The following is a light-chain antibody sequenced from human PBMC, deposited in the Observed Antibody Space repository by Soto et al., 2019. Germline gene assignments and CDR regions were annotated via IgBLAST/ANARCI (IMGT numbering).Light chain of an antibody. V-gene: IGLV2-23*01. CDR1: SSDVGSYNL. J-gene: IGLJ2*01. CDR2: EGS. CDR3: CSYAGSSTSHVV. Sequence: QSALTQPASVSGSPGQSITISCTGTSSDVGSYNLVSWHQQHPGKAPKLMIYEGSKRPSGVSNRFSGSKSGNTASLTISGLQAEDEADYYCCSYAGSSTSHVVFGGGTKVTVL.